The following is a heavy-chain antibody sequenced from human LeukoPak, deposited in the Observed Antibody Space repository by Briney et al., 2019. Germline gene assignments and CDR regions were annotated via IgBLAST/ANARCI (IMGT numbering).Heavy chain of an antibody. Sequence: ASLKVVCNACGYTFTVVYIHWVRPARVYPLESIGWISPNSGGTDYAQKFQGRVTMTRDTAISTAYVELSSLISDDTAVYYCAIPPWGSGNNWYFELWGRGSLVSVSS. J-gene: IGHJ2*01. V-gene: IGHV1-2*02. CDR1: GYTFTVVY. CDR2: ISPNSGGT. D-gene: IGHD7-27*01. CDR3: AIPPWGSGNNWYFEL.